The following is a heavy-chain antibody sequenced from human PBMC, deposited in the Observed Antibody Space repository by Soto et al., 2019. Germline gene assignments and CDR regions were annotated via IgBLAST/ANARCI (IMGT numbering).Heavy chain of an antibody. CDR3: AKDLVMDYKYYDSSGYFL. V-gene: IGHV3-23*01. D-gene: IGHD3-22*01. Sequence: SCKASGGTFSSYAMSWVRQAPGKGLEWVSAISGSGGSTYYADSVKGRFTISRDNSKNTLYLQMNSLRAEDTAVYYCAKDLVMDYKYYDSSGYFLWGQGTLVTVSS. CDR1: GGTFSSYA. J-gene: IGHJ4*02. CDR2: ISGSGGST.